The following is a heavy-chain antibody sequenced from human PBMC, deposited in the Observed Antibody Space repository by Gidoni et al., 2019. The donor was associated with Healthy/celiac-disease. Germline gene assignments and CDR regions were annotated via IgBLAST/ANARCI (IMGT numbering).Heavy chain of an antibody. V-gene: IGHV3-23*01. CDR2: ISGRGGST. Sequence: EVQLLESGGGLVQPGGSLRHSCAASGFTFRSYALSWVRQATGKGLDWVSAISGRGGSTYYADSVKGRFTISRDNSKNTLYLKMNSRRAEETAVYYCAKELRGEWELLKSRDHGYWGQGTLVTVSS. J-gene: IGHJ4*02. CDR3: AKELRGEWELLKSRDHGY. D-gene: IGHD1-26*01. CDR1: GFTFRSYA.